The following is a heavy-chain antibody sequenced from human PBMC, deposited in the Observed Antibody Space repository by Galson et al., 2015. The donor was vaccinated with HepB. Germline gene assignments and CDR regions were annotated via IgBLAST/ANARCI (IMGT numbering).Heavy chain of an antibody. CDR2: ISAYNGNT. Sequence: SVKVSCKASGYTFTSYGISWVRQAPGQGLEWMGWISAYNGNTSYAQKLQGRVTMTTDTSTSTAYMELRSLRSDDTAVYYCARVICSGGSCYYRDYWGQGTLVTVSS. V-gene: IGHV1-18*04. D-gene: IGHD2-15*01. CDR3: ARVICSGGSCYYRDY. J-gene: IGHJ4*02. CDR1: GYTFTSYG.